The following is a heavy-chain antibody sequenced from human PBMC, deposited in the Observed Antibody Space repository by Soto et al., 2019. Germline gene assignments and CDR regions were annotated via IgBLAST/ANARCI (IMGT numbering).Heavy chain of an antibody. CDR3: ARVYIVATIIGYGIKSRGHVRDFDL. V-gene: IGHV4-4*02. D-gene: IGHD5-12*01. J-gene: IGHJ2*01. Sequence: QVQLQESGPGLVKPSGTLSLTCAVSGGSISSSNWWSWVRQPPGKGLEWIGEIYHSGSTNYNPSLTVRVTISVDKSTNQFPLKLSSVTAADTAVYYCARVYIVATIIGYGIKSRGHVRDFDLWGRSTLVTASS. CDR2: IYHSGST. CDR1: GGSISSSNW.